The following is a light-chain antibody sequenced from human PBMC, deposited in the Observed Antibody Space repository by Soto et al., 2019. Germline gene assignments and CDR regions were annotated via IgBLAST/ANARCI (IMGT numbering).Light chain of an antibody. Sequence: EIMMTQSPATLSVSPGERATLSCRASQSVSSNLAGYQQKPGQAPRLLAYGASNRATGIPYRFSGSGSGTDFTLTISRLEHEDFAVYYCQQYGSSGTFGQGTKVDIK. CDR1: QSVSSN. CDR3: QQYGSSGT. V-gene: IGKV3-20*01. CDR2: GAS. J-gene: IGKJ1*01.